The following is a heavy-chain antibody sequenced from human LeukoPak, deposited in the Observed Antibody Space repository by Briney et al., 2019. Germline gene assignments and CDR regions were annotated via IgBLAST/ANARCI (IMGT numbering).Heavy chain of an antibody. CDR3: ARETAALDY. CDR1: GFTFSSYA. J-gene: IGHJ4*02. V-gene: IGHV3-30-3*01. D-gene: IGHD6-13*01. Sequence: GGSLRLSCAASGFTFSSYAMHWVRQAPGKGLEWVAVISYDGSNKYYADSVKGRFTISRDNSKNTLYLQMNSLRAEDTAVYHCARETAALDYWGQGTLVTVSS. CDR2: ISYDGSNK.